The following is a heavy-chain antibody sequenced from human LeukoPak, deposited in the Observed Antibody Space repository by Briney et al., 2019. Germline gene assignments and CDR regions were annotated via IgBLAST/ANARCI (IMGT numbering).Heavy chain of an antibody. J-gene: IGHJ4*02. CDR3: ARATFSSSGHSY. CDR2: ISNSGATI. CDR1: GFTFSYYE. V-gene: IGHV3-48*03. Sequence: PGGSLRLSCAVSGFTFSYYEMNWVREAPGKGLEWVSYISNSGATIYYADSVKGRFTISRDNAKSSLFLQMSSLRAEDTGVYYCARATFSSSGHSYWGQGTLVTVSS. D-gene: IGHD6-13*01.